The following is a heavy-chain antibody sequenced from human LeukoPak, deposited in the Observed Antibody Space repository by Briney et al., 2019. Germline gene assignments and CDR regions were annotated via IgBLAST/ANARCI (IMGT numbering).Heavy chain of an antibody. CDR2: ISTSGRSI. CDR3: ARGALFGQ. Sequence: GGSLRLSCAASGFTFSSYEMNWVRQAPGKGLEWLSYISTSGRSIYYADSVKGRFTISRDNAKNSLWLQMNSLRVEDTAVYHCARGALFGQWGQGTLVTVSS. J-gene: IGHJ4*02. D-gene: IGHD3-3*01. V-gene: IGHV3-48*03. CDR1: GFTFSSYE.